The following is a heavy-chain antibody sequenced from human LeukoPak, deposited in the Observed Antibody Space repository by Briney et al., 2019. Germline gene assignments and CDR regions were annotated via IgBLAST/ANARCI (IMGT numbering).Heavy chain of an antibody. Sequence: GGSLRLSCAASGFTFSSYWMHWVPQAPGKGLLCVSRINSDGSSTSYADSVKGRFTISRDNAKNTLYLQMNSLRAEDTAVYYCARADTAMVYDYFDYWGQGTLVTVSS. V-gene: IGHV3-74*01. D-gene: IGHD5-18*01. J-gene: IGHJ4*02. CDR2: INSDGSST. CDR3: ARADTAMVYDYFDY. CDR1: GFTFSSYW.